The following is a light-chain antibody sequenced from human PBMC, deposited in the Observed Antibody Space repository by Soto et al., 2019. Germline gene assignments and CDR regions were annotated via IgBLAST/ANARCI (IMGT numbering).Light chain of an antibody. CDR2: DAS. V-gene: IGKV1-5*01. J-gene: IGKJ2*01. Sequence: DIRMTQSPSTLSASVGDRVTITCRASQSISSWLAWYQQKPGKAPKLLIYDASSLQSGVPSRFSGSGSGTEFTRTISSLQPDDFAPYYCQQFDSYSTFGQGTKLEIK. CDR3: QQFDSYST. CDR1: QSISSW.